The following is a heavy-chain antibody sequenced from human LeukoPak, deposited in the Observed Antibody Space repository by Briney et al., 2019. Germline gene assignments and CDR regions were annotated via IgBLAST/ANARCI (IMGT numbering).Heavy chain of an antibody. D-gene: IGHD6-13*01. Sequence: SVKVSCKASGGTFSSYAISWVRQAPGQGLEWMGGIIPIFGTANYAQKFQGRVTITADESTSTAYMELSSLRSEDTAVYYCARDLGAAAGYDYWGQGTLVTVSS. J-gene: IGHJ4*02. CDR1: GGTFSSYA. CDR2: IIPIFGTA. CDR3: ARDLGAAAGYDY. V-gene: IGHV1-69*13.